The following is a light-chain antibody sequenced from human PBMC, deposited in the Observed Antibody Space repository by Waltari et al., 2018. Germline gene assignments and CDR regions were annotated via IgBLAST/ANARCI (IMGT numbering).Light chain of an antibody. Sequence: QSALTQPASVSGSPGQSITIPCTGPSSDVGNYNIVSWYQQHPGKAPKLMIYEGNKRPSGVSNRFSGSKSGNMASLTISGLQAEDEADYYCCSYAGSSAPRVFGGGTKLTVL. CDR1: SSDVGNYNI. CDR3: CSYAGSSAPRV. CDR2: EGN. J-gene: IGLJ3*02. V-gene: IGLV2-23*01.